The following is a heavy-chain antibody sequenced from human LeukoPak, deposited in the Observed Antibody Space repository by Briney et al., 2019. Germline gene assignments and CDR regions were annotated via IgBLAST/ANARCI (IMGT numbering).Heavy chain of an antibody. J-gene: IGHJ4*02. Sequence: ASVKVSCKASGYIFTNYGISWVRQAPGQGLEWMGWISGYNANTKYAQKVQGRVTMTTDTSTSTAYMELRSLRSEDTAVYYCARGLVGLAGDYWGQGTLVTVSS. CDR1: GYIFTNYG. V-gene: IGHV1-18*01. CDR3: ARGLVGLAGDY. CDR2: ISGYNANT. D-gene: IGHD6-13*01.